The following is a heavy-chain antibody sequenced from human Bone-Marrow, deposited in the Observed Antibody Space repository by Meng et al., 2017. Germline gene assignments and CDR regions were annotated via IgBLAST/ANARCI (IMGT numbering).Heavy chain of an antibody. V-gene: IGHV3-30*01. J-gene: IGHJ4*02. D-gene: IGHD3-3*01. Sequence: GESLKISCAASGFTFSSYAMHWVRQAPGKGLEWVAVISYDGSNKYYADSVKGRFTISRDNSKNTLYLQMNSLRAEDTAVYYCARDTYDFWSGYFDYWVQGTLVTVSS. CDR3: ARDTYDFWSGYFDY. CDR1: GFTFSSYA. CDR2: ISYDGSNK.